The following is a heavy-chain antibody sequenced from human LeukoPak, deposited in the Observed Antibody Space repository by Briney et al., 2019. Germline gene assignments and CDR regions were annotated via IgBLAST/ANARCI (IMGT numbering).Heavy chain of an antibody. CDR3: ARAGRRWLQFVSYYFDY. CDR1: GLTFSSYS. Sequence: GGSLRLSCAASGLTFSSYSMNWVRQAPGKGLEWVSYISSSSSTIYYADSVKGRFTISRDNAKNSLYLQMNSLRAEDTAVYYCARAGRRWLQFVSYYFDYWGQGTLVTVSS. CDR2: ISSSSSTI. V-gene: IGHV3-48*04. J-gene: IGHJ4*02. D-gene: IGHD5-24*01.